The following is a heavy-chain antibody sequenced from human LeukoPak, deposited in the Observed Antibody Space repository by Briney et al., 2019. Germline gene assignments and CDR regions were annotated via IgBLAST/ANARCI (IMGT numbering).Heavy chain of an antibody. J-gene: IGHJ4*02. D-gene: IGHD4-17*01. CDR1: GFTFSSYW. CDR2: IADSGGVT. V-gene: IGHV3-23*01. CDR3: AKRTGDQTYYFDY. Sequence: PGGSLRLSCAASGFTFSSYWMNWARQAPGKGLEWVSAIADSGGVTYYADSVKGRFTISRDNSKNTLYLQMNSLRAEDTAVYYCAKRTGDQTYYFDYWGQGTLVTVSS.